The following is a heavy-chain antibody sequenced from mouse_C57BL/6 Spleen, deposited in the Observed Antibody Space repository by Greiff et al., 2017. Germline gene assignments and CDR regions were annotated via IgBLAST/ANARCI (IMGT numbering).Heavy chain of an antibody. D-gene: IGHD1-1*01. Sequence: VQLQQPGAELVKPGASVKMSCKASGYTFTSYWITWVKQRPGQGLEWIGDIYPGSGSTNYNEKFKSKATLTVDTSSSTAYMQLSSLTSEDSAVYYCARCLYGSRYFDDWGQGTTLTVSS. V-gene: IGHV1-55*01. CDR2: IYPGSGST. J-gene: IGHJ2*01. CDR1: GYTFTSYW. CDR3: ARCLYGSRYFDD.